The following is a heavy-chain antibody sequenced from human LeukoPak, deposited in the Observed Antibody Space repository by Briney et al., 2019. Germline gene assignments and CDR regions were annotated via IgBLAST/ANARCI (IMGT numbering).Heavy chain of an antibody. CDR2: ISYSGST. J-gene: IGHJ4*02. Sequence: SETLSLTCTVSSGSISSYYWSWIRQPPGKGLEWVGYISYSGSTNYNPSLKSRVTISVDTSKNQFSLKLSSVTAAVTAVYYCARQQDYYDSSGYQYYFDYWGQGTLVTVSS. CDR1: SGSISSYY. CDR3: ARQQDYYDSSGYQYYFDY. V-gene: IGHV4-59*08. D-gene: IGHD3-22*01.